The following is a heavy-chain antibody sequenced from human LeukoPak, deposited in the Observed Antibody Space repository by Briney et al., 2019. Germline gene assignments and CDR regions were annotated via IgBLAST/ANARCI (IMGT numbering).Heavy chain of an antibody. CDR3: AKQLGYCSDGSCYFPY. D-gene: IGHD2-15*01. CDR1: GFTFSSSA. V-gene: IGHV3-23*01. J-gene: IGHJ4*02. Sequence: QSGGSLRLSCAASGFTFSSSAMSWVRQAPGKGLEWVSAISNNGGYTYYADSVQGWFTISRDNSKSTLCLQMNSLRAEDTAVYYCAKQLGYCSDGSCYFPYWGQGTLVTVSS. CDR2: ISNNGGYT.